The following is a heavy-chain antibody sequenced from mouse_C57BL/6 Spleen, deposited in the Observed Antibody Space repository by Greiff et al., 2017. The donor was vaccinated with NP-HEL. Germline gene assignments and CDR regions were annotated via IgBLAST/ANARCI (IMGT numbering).Heavy chain of an antibody. D-gene: IGHD2-4*01. CDR2: IYPSDSET. Sequence: VQLQQPGAELVRPGSSVKLSCKASGYTFTSYWMDWVKQRPGQGLEWIGNIYPSDSETHYNQKFKDKATLTVDKSSSTAYMQLSSLTSEDSAVYYCAREAAAGLNAWFADWGQGTLVTVSA. CDR3: AREAAAGLNAWFAD. J-gene: IGHJ3*01. CDR1: GYTFTSYW. V-gene: IGHV1-61*01.